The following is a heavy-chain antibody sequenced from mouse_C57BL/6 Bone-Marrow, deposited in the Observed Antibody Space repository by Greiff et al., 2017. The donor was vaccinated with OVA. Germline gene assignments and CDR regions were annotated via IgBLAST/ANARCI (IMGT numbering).Heavy chain of an antibody. J-gene: IGHJ2*01. D-gene: IGHD1-1*01. CDR2: IWRGGST. V-gene: IGHV2-5*01. CDR1: GFSLTSYG. Sequence: QVQLQQSGPGLVQPSQSLSITCTVSGFSLTSYGVHWVRQSPGKGLEWLGVIWRGGSTDYNAASMSRLSITKDNSKSQVFFKMNSLQADDTAIYYCAKSGSLDYWGQGTTLTVSS. CDR3: AKSGSLDY.